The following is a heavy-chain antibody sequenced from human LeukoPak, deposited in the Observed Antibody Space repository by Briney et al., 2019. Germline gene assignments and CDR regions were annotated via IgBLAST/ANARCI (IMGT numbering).Heavy chain of an antibody. CDR2: INHSGST. D-gene: IGHD6-13*01. CDR3: ARITAAAGNQQGWFDP. J-gene: IGHJ5*02. Sequence: SETLSLTCAVYGGSFSGYYWSWIRQPPGKGLEWIGEINHSGSTNYNPSLKSRVTISVDTSKNQFSLKLSSVTAADTAVYYCARITAAAGNQQGWFDPWGQGTLVTVSS. CDR1: GGSFSGYY. V-gene: IGHV4-34*01.